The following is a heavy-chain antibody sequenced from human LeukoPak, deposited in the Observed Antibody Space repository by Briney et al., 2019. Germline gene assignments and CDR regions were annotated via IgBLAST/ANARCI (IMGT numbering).Heavy chain of an antibody. CDR1: GGSISSGDYY. J-gene: IGHJ3*02. D-gene: IGHD3-9*01. CDR3: ATTYDILTEDAFDI. Sequence: SETLSLTCTVSGGSISSGDYYWSWIRQPPGKGLEWIGYIYYSGSTYYNPSLKSRVTTSVDTSKNQFSLKLSSVTAADTAVYYCATTYDILTEDAFDIWGQGTMVTVSS. V-gene: IGHV4-30-4*01. CDR2: IYYSGST.